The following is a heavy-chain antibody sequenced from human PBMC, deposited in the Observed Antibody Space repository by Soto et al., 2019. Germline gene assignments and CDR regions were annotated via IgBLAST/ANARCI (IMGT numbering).Heavy chain of an antibody. CDR1: GFTFSDHS. J-gene: IGHJ4*02. D-gene: IGHD5-18*01. CDR2: ISTTGRYI. V-gene: IGHV3-21*01. CDR3: AAGTDTAMEQGADY. Sequence: EVQLVESGGGLVIPGGSLRLSCAASGFTFSDHSMNWVRQAPGKGLEWVSSISTTGRYIYYADSMAGRFTISRDNAKNSLYLQINSLRGEDTAVYYCAAGTDTAMEQGADYWGQGTLVTVSS.